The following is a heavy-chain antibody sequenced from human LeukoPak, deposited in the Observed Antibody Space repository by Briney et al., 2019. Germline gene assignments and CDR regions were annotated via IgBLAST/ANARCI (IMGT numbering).Heavy chain of an antibody. CDR2: ISSGSTI. CDR1: GFTFSSYE. J-gene: IGHJ4*02. Sequence: AGGSLRLSCAASGFTFSSYEMNWVRQAPGKGLEWVSYISSGSTIYYADSVKGRFTISRDNAKNSLYLQMNSLRAEDTAVYYCARESIAVAGAPFVYWGQGTLVTVSS. D-gene: IGHD6-19*01. CDR3: ARESIAVAGAPFVY. V-gene: IGHV3-48*03.